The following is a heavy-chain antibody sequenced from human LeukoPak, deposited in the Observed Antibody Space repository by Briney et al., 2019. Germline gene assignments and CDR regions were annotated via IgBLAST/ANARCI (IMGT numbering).Heavy chain of an antibody. D-gene: IGHD3-3*01. CDR2: ITGDGGTT. Sequence: QPGGSLRLSCAASGFTFGDYTMHWFRQPPARGLQWVSRITGDGGTTSYAGSVKGRFTIPRDNSRNSLYLHMNSLRSEDTALYYCAKGHFGAGDYWGQGTLVTVSS. CDR3: AKGHFGAGDY. J-gene: IGHJ4*02. CDR1: GFTFGDYT. V-gene: IGHV3-43*02.